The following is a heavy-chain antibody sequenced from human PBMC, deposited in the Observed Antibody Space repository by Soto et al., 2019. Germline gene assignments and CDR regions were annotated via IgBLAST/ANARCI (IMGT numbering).Heavy chain of an antibody. J-gene: IGHJ4*02. CDR2: IYYSGST. D-gene: IGHD3-16*02. CDR1: VGSISSSSYY. V-gene: IGHV4-39*01. CDR3: ARHSPRLRLGELSLWGNYFDY. Sequence: PSETLSLTCTVSVGSISSSSYYWVWIRHPPGKGLEWIGSIYYSGSTYYNPSLKSRVTISVDTSKNQFSLKLSSVTAADTAVYYCARHSPRLRLGELSLWGNYFDYWGQGTLVTVSS.